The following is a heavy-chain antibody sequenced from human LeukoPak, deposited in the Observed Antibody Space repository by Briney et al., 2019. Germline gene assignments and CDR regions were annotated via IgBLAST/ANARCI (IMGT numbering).Heavy chain of an antibody. V-gene: IGHV3-73*01. D-gene: IGHD2-15*01. CDR1: RFTFSSYA. CDR3: ARHSDKCCSGANCYVYHFYGMDV. J-gene: IGHJ6*02. CDR2: IRSKANSYVT. Sequence: QPGGSLRLSCAASRFTFSSYAMHWVRQAPGKGLEWVGRIRSKANSYVTAYVASVDGRFTISRDDTKNVAYLQMNSLKAEDTAIYYCARHSDKCCSGANCYVYHFYGMDVWGQGTTVIVSS.